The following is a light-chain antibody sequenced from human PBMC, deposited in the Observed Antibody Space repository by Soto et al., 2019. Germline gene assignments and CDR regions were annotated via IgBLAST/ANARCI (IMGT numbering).Light chain of an antibody. J-gene: IGKJ4*01. V-gene: IGKV4-1*01. CDR3: QEYYSVPLT. Sequence: DIVMTQSPDSLAVSLGERATINCKSSQNVLYNSNNKDNLAWYQQKSGQPPRLLNYWASTRESGVPDRFSGSGSGTDFTLTISSLQAEDVAVYYCQEYYSVPLTFGGGTKVEIK. CDR2: WAS. CDR1: QNVLYNSNNKDN.